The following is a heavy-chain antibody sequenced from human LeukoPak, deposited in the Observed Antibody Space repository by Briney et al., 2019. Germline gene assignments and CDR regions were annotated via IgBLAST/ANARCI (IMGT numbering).Heavy chain of an antibody. CDR3: ARVETVLWFGELDHPMNWFDP. J-gene: IGHJ5*02. Sequence: SETLSLTCIVSGGSISSYYWSWIRQPPGKGLEWIGYIYYSGSTNYNPSLKSRVTISVDTSKNQFSLKLSSVTAADTAVYYCARVETVLWFGELDHPMNWFDPWGQGTLVTVSS. CDR1: GGSISSYY. V-gene: IGHV4-59*01. D-gene: IGHD3-10*01. CDR2: IYYSGST.